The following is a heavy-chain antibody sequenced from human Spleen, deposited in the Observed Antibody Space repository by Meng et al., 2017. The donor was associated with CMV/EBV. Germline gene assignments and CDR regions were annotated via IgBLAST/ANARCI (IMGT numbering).Heavy chain of an antibody. CDR3: ARHRADS. CDR1: GFTFSSYS. V-gene: IGHV3-21*01. CDR2: ISSSNDYI. Sequence: GESLKISCAASGFTFSSYSMNWVRQAPGKGLEWVSFISSSNDYIYYADSVKGRFTISRDNAKNSLYLQMNSLRAEDTAVYYCARHRADSWGQGTLVTVSS. J-gene: IGHJ4*02.